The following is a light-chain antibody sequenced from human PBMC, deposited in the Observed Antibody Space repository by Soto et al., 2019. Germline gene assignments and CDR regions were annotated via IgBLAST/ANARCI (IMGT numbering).Light chain of an antibody. CDR2: STN. Sequence: QTVVTQEPSFSVSPGGTVTLTCGLSSGSVSTSYYPSWYQQTPGQAPRTLIFSTNTRASGVPDRFSGSILGNKAALTITGDQADDESDYYCLLYMGIGILVLGGGTKLTVL. CDR1: SGSVSTSYY. CDR3: LLYMGIGILV. V-gene: IGLV8-61*01. J-gene: IGLJ3*02.